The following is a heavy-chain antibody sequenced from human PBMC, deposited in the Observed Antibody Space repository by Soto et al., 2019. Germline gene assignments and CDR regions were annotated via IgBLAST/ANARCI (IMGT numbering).Heavy chain of an antibody. D-gene: IGHD3-10*01. Sequence: QLQLQESGPGLVKPSETLSLTCTVSGGSIRSSSYYWGWSRQSPGRGLEWIGNIYYSGNTYYNSSLKRRVTISIDTSKNPFSLKLSSVTAADTAVYYCATLPDWGSGSNWGQGTLVTVSS. CDR3: ATLPDWGSGSN. CDR1: GGSIRSSSYY. J-gene: IGHJ4*02. V-gene: IGHV4-39*01. CDR2: IYYSGNT.